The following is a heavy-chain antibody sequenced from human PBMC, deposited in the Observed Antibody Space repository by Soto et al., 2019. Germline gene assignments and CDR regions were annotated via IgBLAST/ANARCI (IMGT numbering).Heavy chain of an antibody. Sequence: VQLEESGGGLVQPGRSLRLSCAAAGFTYVNYGMHWVRQAPWKGLEWVSGINWNSDNIGYADSVKGRFTISRDNAKNSLDLQLNSLRGEGTALYYCVKGAESGYDSGYFDYWGQGILVIVSS. D-gene: IGHD5-12*01. CDR1: GFTYVNYG. CDR3: VKGAESGYDSGYFDY. J-gene: IGHJ4*02. V-gene: IGHV3-9*01. CDR2: INWNSDNI.